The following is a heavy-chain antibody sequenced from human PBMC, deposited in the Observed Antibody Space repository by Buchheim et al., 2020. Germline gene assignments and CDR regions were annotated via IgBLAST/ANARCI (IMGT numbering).Heavy chain of an antibody. J-gene: IGHJ4*02. V-gene: IGHV1-18*01. Sequence: QVQLVQSGVEVKRPGASVKVSCKASGYTFTSYGVTWVRQAPGQGLEWMGWISGYNGDTEYAQKFQGRVTLTTDTSTSTAYMELRSLRSGDTAAYYCARENTVMGGTFDSWGQGSL. D-gene: IGHD5-18*01. CDR3: ARENTVMGGTFDS. CDR2: ISGYNGDT. CDR1: GYTFTSYG.